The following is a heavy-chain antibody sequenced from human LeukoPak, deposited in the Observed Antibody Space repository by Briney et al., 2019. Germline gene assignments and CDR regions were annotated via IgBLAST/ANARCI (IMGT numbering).Heavy chain of an antibody. Sequence: GGSLRLSCAASGFTFSSYAMSWVRQAPGKGLEWVSAISGSGGSTHYADSVKGRFTISRDNSKNTLYLQMNSLRAEDTAVYYCANWNDEDGGYWGQGTLVTVSS. D-gene: IGHD1-1*01. CDR3: ANWNDEDGGY. J-gene: IGHJ4*02. CDR2: ISGSGGST. V-gene: IGHV3-23*01. CDR1: GFTFSSYA.